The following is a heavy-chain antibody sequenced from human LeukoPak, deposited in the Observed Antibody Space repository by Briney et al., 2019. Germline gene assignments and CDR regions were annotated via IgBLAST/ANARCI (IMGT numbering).Heavy chain of an antibody. CDR2: IYTSGST. D-gene: IGHD5-12*01. CDR1: GGSISSGSYY. CDR3: ARGGYSGYDYDSGDYYYYYMDV. V-gene: IGHV4-61*02. J-gene: IGHJ6*03. Sequence: SETLSLTCTVSGGSISSGSYYWSWIRQPAGKGLEWIGRIYTSGSTNYNPSLESRVTISVDTSKNQFSLKLSSVTAADTAVYYCARGGYSGYDYDSGDYYYYYMDVWGKGTTVTISS.